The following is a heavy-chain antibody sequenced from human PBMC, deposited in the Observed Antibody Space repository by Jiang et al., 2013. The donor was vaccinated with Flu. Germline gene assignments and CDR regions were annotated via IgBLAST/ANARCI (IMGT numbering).Heavy chain of an antibody. Sequence: SGPGLVKPSETLSLTCTVSGGSISSYYWSWIRQPPGKGLEWIGYIYYSGSTNYNPSLKSRVTISVDTSKNQFSLKLSSVTAADTAVYYCARHRPKGWFDPWGQGNPG. CDR1: GGSISSYY. CDR3: ARHRPKGWFDP. CDR2: IYYSGST. J-gene: IGHJ5*02. V-gene: IGHV4-59*08.